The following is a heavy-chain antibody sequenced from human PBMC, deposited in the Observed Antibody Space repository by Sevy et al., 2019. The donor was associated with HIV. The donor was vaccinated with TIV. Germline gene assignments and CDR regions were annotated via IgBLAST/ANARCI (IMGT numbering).Heavy chain of an antibody. CDR2: LCFGCGEI. D-gene: IGHD2-8*01. V-gene: IGHV3-23*01. CDR3: AREGCTKPHDY. Sequence: GGSLRLSCAASRFTFSKYSMSWVRQPPGKGLEWVSTLCFGCGEINYADSVKGRFTISRDNSKSSVYLQMNNLGTEDTAVYYCAREGCTKPHDYWGQGTLVTVSS. J-gene: IGHJ4*02. CDR1: RFTFSKYS.